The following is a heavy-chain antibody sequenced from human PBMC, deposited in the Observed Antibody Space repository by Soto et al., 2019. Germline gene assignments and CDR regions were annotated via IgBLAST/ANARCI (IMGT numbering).Heavy chain of an antibody. CDR1: GGTFSSYA. CDR3: ARDPYGSASYYSDY. D-gene: IGHD3-10*01. CDR2: IIPIFGTA. V-gene: IGHV1-69*13. Sequence: GASVNVSCKASGGTFSSYAISWVRHAPRQGLEWMGGIIPIFGTANYAQKSEGRGTITADEAPCTAYAELSRLRTEDTGANYCARDPYGSASYYSDYRGQATLVKVSS. J-gene: IGHJ4*02.